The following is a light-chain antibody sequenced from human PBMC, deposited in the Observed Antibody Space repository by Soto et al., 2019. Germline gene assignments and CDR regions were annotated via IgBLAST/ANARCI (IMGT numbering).Light chain of an antibody. J-gene: IGKJ2*01. CDR1: QSVSSSF. Sequence: EIVWTQSPGTLSLSPGERATLSCRAGQSVSSSFLAWFQQKPGQAPRLLIYGAFSRATAIPDRFSASGSGTDSTLNISRLEPEDFAVYYCQQYDSSPRTFGQGTKQKFK. V-gene: IGKV3-20*01. CDR2: GAF. CDR3: QQYDSSPRT.